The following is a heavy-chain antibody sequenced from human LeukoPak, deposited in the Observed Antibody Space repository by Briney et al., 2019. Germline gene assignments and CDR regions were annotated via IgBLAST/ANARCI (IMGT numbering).Heavy chain of an antibody. D-gene: IGHD3-22*01. CDR1: GYSFTNYW. CDR3: ARQLGNYYDSSDPIDY. V-gene: IGHV5-51*01. CDR2: IYPGDSDT. J-gene: IGHJ4*02. Sequence: GESLKISCKGSGYSFTNYWIAWVRQMPGKGLEWMGIIYPGDSDTRYSPSFQGQVTISADKSISTAYLQWSSLKASDTAMYYCARQLGNYYDSSDPIDYWGQGTLVTVSS.